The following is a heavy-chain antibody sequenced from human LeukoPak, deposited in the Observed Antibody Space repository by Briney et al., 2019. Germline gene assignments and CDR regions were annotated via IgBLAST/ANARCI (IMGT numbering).Heavy chain of an antibody. V-gene: IGHV3-7*01. D-gene: IGHD3-3*01. Sequence: GGSLRLSCAASGFTFSSYWMSWVRQAPGRGLEWVANIKQDGGEKYYVDSVKGRFTISRDNAKNSLFLQMNSLRVEDTAVYYCARYYDFWSGYPPFDYWGQGTLVTVAS. CDR3: ARYYDFWSGYPPFDY. J-gene: IGHJ4*02. CDR1: GFTFSSYW. CDR2: IKQDGGEK.